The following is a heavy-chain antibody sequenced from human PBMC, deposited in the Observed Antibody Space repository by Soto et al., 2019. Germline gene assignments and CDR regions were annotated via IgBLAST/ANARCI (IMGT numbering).Heavy chain of an antibody. J-gene: IGHJ5*02. D-gene: IGHD2-15*01. CDR1: GGSISSGGYY. Sequence: SETLSLTCTVSGGSISSGGYYWSWIRQHPGKGLEWIGYIYYSGSTYYNPSLKSRVTISVDTSKNQFSLKLSSVTAADTAVYYCARDPARNWFDPWGQGTLVTVSS. V-gene: IGHV4-31*03. CDR3: ARDPARNWFDP. CDR2: IYYSGST.